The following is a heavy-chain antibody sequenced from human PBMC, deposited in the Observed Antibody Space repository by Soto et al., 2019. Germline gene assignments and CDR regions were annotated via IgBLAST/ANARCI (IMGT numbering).Heavy chain of an antibody. CDR1: GFTFSSYG. CDR3: AKDSGILRFLEWLFY. D-gene: IGHD3-3*01. J-gene: IGHJ4*02. CDR2: ISYDGSNK. Sequence: GGSLRLSCAASGFTFSSYGMHWVRQAPGKGLEWVAVISYDGSNKYYADSVKGRFTISRDNSKNTLYLQMNSLRAEDTAVYYCAKDSGILRFLEWLFYWGQGTLVTVSS. V-gene: IGHV3-30*18.